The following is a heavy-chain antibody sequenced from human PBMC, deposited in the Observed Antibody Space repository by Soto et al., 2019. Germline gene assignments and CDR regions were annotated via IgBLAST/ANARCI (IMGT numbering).Heavy chain of an antibody. CDR2: INHSGST. CDR3: ARGDQYSSGWYTYYFDY. D-gene: IGHD6-19*01. CDR1: GGSFSGYH. Sequence: SETLSLTCAVYGGSFSGYHWSWIRQPPGKGLEWIGEINHSGSTNYNPSLKSRVTISVDTSKNQFSLKLSSVTAADTAVYYCARGDQYSSGWYTYYFDYWAQGTLVTVSS. V-gene: IGHV4-34*01. J-gene: IGHJ4*02.